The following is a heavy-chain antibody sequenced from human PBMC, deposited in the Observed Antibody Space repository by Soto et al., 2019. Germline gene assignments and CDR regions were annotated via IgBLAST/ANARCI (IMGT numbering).Heavy chain of an antibody. V-gene: IGHV3-33*01. D-gene: IGHD4-17*01. Sequence: QVQLVESGGGVVQPGRSLRLSCAASGFTFSSYGMQWVRQAPGKGLEWVAVIWYDGSNKYYADSVKGRFTISRDNSKNTLHLQMNSLGAEDTAVCYCARDLAYGTDWGQGTLVTGSS. CDR1: GFTFSSYG. CDR2: IWYDGSNK. J-gene: IGHJ4*02. CDR3: ARDLAYGTD.